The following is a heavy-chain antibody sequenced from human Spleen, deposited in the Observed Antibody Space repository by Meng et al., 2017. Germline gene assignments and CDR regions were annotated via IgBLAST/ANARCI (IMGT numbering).Heavy chain of an antibody. CDR1: GYTFTYRY. D-gene: IGHD3-10*01. J-gene: IGHJ6*02. CDR2: ITHFHVNT. V-gene: IGHV1-45*02. CDR3: AAASGTITRKYYYYGMDV. Sequence: SVKVSCKASGYTFTYRYLHWVRQAPGQALEWMGWITHFHVNTNHAQKFQDRVTITSDRSMSTAYMELSSLRSEDTAMYYCAAASGTITRKYYYYGMDVWGQGTMVTVSS.